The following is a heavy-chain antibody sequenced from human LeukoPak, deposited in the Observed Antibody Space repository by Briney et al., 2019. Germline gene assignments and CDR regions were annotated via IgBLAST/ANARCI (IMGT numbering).Heavy chain of an antibody. V-gene: IGHV3-33*08. D-gene: IGHD6-13*01. CDR3: ARELRTGYSSSWFNDAFDI. CDR1: GFTFSSYA. CDR2: IWYDGSNK. Sequence: GGSLRLSCAASGFTFSSYAMHWVRQAPGKGLEWVAVIWYDGSNKYYADSVKGRFTISRDNSKNTLYLQMNSLRAEDTAVYYCARELRTGYSSSWFNDAFDIWGQGTAVIVSS. J-gene: IGHJ3*02.